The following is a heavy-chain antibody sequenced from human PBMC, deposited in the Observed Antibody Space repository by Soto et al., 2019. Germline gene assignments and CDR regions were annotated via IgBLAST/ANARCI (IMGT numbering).Heavy chain of an antibody. V-gene: IGHV3-23*01. CDR1: GFSLTNYA. J-gene: IGHJ6*02. D-gene: IGHD2-8*01. Sequence: EVQLLESGGGLVQPGVSLRLSCTASGFSLTNYAMSWVRQAPGKGLEWVSAISGSGVNTYYTDSVKGRFTISRDNSKNSVYLQVNSLRADDTAVYYCAKGHTDENGHYSYYGMDVWGQGTTVTVS. CDR2: ISGSGVNT. CDR3: AKGHTDENGHYSYYGMDV.